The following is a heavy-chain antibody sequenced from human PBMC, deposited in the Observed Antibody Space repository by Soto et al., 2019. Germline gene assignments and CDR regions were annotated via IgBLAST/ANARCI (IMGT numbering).Heavy chain of an antibody. V-gene: IGHV1-2*04. CDR2: INPNSGGT. CDR1: GYTFTAHY. D-gene: IGHD3-22*01. CDR3: ARDLIGPNYYYCYGMDV. Sequence: QVQLVQSGAEVKKPGASVKVSCKASGYTFTAHYMHWERQAPGQGLEWMGWINPNSGGTNYAQKFQGWVAMTRDTSISTAYMELSRLRSDDTAVYYCARDLIGPNYYYCYGMDVWGQGTTVTVSS. J-gene: IGHJ6*02.